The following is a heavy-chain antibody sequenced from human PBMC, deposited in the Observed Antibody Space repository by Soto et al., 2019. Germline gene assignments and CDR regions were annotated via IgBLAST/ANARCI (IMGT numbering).Heavy chain of an antibody. Sequence: PSETLSLTCTVSGGSISSSCYYWGWLRQPPGKGREWIGSIYYSGSTYYNPSLKSRVTISVDTSKNQFSLKLSSVTAADTAVYYCARLDIVVVVAATWDPWGQGTLVTVSS. D-gene: IGHD2-15*01. CDR3: ARLDIVVVVAATWDP. CDR1: GGSISSSCYY. CDR2: IYYSGST. J-gene: IGHJ5*02. V-gene: IGHV4-39*01.